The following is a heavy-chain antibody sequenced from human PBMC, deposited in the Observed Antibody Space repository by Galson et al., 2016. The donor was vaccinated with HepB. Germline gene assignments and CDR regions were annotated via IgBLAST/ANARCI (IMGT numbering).Heavy chain of an antibody. CDR3: ATAIIDFSTGSSSKSAFET. J-gene: IGHJ3*02. CDR1: GYSFSSYA. V-gene: IGHV1-3*01. D-gene: IGHD3/OR15-3a*01. Sequence: SVKVSCKASGYSFSSYAFHWVRQAPGQRLEWLGWIYAGEGNTEYSQKFQGRVSFTSDTSATTVYMELSRLRPEDTAVYFCATAIIDFSTGSSSKSAFETWGQGTRLTVSS. CDR2: IYAGEGNT.